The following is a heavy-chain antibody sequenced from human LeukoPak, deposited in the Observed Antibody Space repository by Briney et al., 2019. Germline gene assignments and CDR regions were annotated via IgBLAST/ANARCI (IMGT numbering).Heavy chain of an antibody. CDR2: IYYSGST. J-gene: IGHJ6*03. V-gene: IGHV4-39*07. D-gene: IGHD6-25*01. CDR1: GGSISSSSYY. Sequence: PSETLSLTCTVSGGSISSSSYYWGWIRQPPGKGLEWIGSIYYSGSTYYNPSLKSRVTISVDTSKNQFSLKLSSVTAADTAVYYCARAPPRAAYMDVWGKGTTVTVSS. CDR3: ARAPPRAAYMDV.